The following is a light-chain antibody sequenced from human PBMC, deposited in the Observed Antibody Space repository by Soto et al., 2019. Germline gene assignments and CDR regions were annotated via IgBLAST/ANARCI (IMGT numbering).Light chain of an antibody. CDR2: GAS. J-gene: IGKJ2*01. CDR1: QSVNSNY. V-gene: IGKV3-20*01. CDR3: QQYGRT. Sequence: DIVLTQSPGTLSLSPGERATLSCRASQSVNSNYLAWYQQKPGQAPRLLIFGASTRATGISDRFRGSGSGTDFTLTIYRLEPEDFAVYYCQQYGRTFGQGTKLEIK.